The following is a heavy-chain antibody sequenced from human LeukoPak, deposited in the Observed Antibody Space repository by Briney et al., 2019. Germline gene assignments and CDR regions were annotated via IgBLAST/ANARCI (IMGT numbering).Heavy chain of an antibody. J-gene: IGHJ6*03. V-gene: IGHV1-69*05. CDR1: GGTFSSYA. CDR3: ARDRKPSNYSSGWSNIPQYYYYMDV. CDR2: IIPIFGTA. Sequence: GSSVKVSCKASGGTFSSYAISWVRQAPGQGLERMGGIIPIFGTANYAQKFQGRVTITTDESTSTAYMELSSLRSDDTAVYYCARDRKPSNYSSGWSNIPQYYYYMDVWGKGTTVTVSS. D-gene: IGHD6-19*01.